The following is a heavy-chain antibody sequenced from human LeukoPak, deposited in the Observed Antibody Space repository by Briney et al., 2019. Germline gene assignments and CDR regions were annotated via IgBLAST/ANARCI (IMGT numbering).Heavy chain of an antibody. CDR3: ARKYLGYCSSTSCYTNWFDP. J-gene: IGHJ5*02. CDR2: IYYSGST. CDR1: GGSITSDVYY. V-gene: IGHV4-31*03. D-gene: IGHD2-2*02. Sequence: SQTLSLTCTVSGGSITSDVYYWSWLRQHPGKGLEGMGYIYYSGSTYYNPSLKSRVTISVDTSKNQFSLKLSSVTAAVTAVYYCARKYLGYCSSTSCYTNWFDPWGQGTLVTVSS.